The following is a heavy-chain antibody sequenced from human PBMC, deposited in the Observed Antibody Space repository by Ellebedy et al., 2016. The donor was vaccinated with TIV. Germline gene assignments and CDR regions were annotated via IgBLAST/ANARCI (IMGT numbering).Heavy chain of an antibody. V-gene: IGHV4-34*01. Sequence: SETLSLTXAVYGGSFSGHYWSWIRQSPGKRLEWIGEINHGGGASYNPSLKSRVTLSVDTSKNQFSLKVKSVTAADAAVYYCARRGSVTPDTGIGYWGQGTRVTVSS. J-gene: IGHJ4*02. D-gene: IGHD3-16*02. CDR1: GGSFSGHY. CDR3: ARRGSVTPDTGIGY. CDR2: INHGGGA.